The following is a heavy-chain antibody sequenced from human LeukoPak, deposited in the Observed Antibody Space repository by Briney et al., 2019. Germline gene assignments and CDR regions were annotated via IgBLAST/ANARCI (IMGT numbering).Heavy chain of an antibody. CDR3: ARGLGDSSGYYYSDN. V-gene: IGHV1-69*13. J-gene: IGHJ4*02. Sequence: SVKVSCTTSGGTFSTYAISWVRQAPGQGLEWMGGIIPIFGTGNYAQKFQGRVTITADESTSTAYMELSSLRSEDTAVYYCARGLGDSSGYYYSDNWGQGTLVTVSS. CDR1: GGTFSTYA. CDR2: IIPIFGTG. D-gene: IGHD3-22*01.